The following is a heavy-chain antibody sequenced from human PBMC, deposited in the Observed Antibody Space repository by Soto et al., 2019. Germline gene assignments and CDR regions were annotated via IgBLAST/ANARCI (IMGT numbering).Heavy chain of an antibody. J-gene: IGHJ4*02. CDR1: GYTFTSYS. D-gene: IGHD3-22*01. CDR3: ARGGDSSGYSYADN. V-gene: IGHV1-3*05. CDR2: IIAGNDNT. Sequence: QVQLVQSGAEEKKPGASVKVSCKASGYTFTSYSMNWVRQAPGQRLEWMGCIIAGNDNTKYSQKFQGRVTISRDTSATTVYMELSSLRSDDTAVYYCARGGDSSGYSYADNWGQGTLVTVSS.